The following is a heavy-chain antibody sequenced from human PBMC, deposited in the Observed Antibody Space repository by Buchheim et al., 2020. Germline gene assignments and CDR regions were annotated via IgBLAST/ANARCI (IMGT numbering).Heavy chain of an antibody. D-gene: IGHD3-22*01. CDR1: GYTFTTYG. V-gene: IGHV1-18*01. Sequence: QVQLVQSGAEVKKPGASVKVSCKASGYTFTTYGIGWVRQAPGQGLEWMGWISAYNDNTNYAQRVQGRVTMTTDASTSTAYMELRSLRTDDTAVYYCARGGNYYDRSGYPTNYYYYGMDVWGQGTT. CDR2: ISAYNDNT. J-gene: IGHJ6*02. CDR3: ARGGNYYDRSGYPTNYYYYGMDV.